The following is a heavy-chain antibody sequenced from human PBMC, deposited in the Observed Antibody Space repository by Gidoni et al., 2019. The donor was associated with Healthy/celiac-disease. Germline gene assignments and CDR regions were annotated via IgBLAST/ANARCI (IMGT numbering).Heavy chain of an antibody. V-gene: IGHV4-59*01. CDR2: IYYSGST. Sequence: QVQLQELGPGLVKPSETLSLTCTVSGGSISSYYWSWIRQPPGKGLEWIGYIYYSGSTNYNPSLKSRVTISVDTSKNQFSLKLSSVTAADTAVYYCARAPIFDYWGQGTLVTVSS. J-gene: IGHJ4*02. CDR1: GGSISSYY. CDR3: ARAPIFDY.